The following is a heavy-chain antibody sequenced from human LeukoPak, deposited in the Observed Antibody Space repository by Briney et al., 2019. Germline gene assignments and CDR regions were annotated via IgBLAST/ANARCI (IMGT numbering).Heavy chain of an antibody. V-gene: IGHV1-69*06. J-gene: IGHJ4*02. CDR1: GYSFTGYY. Sequence: ASVKVSCKASGYSFTGYYMHWVRQAPGQGLEWMGGIIPIFGTANYAQKFQGRVTITADKSTSTAYMELSSLRSEDTAVYYCARDLNVGATTDWGQGTLVTVSS. D-gene: IGHD1-26*01. CDR2: IIPIFGTA. CDR3: ARDLNVGATTD.